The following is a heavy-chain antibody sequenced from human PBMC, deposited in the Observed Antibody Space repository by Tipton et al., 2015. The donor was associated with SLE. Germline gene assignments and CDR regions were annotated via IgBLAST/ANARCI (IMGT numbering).Heavy chain of an antibody. CDR2: ISSSSSGT. D-gene: IGHD3-22*01. J-gene: IGHJ4*02. CDR3: ARDLTGGNYYDSSGYYRDY. V-gene: IGHV3-48*04. Sequence: SLRLSCAASGFTFSSYSMNWVRQAPGKGLEWLSYISSSSSGTYYADSVKGRFTIYRDNAKNSLYLQMNSLRAEDTAVYYCARDLTGGNYYDSSGYYRDYWGQGTLVTVSS. CDR1: GFTFSSYS.